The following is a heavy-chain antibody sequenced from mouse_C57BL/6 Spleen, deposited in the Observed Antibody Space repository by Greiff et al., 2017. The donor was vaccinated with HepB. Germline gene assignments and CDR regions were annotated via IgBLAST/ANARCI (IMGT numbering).Heavy chain of an antibody. CDR2: IHPNSGST. CDR3: AAIPGDYHRRAMDY. D-gene: IGHD2-4*01. V-gene: IGHV1-64*01. J-gene: IGHJ4*01. Sequence: QVQLQQPGAELVKPGASVKLSCKASGYTFTSYWMHWVKQRPGQGLEWIGMIHPNSGSTNYNEKFKSKATLTVDKSSSTAYMQLSSLTSEDSAVYYCAAIPGDYHRRAMDYWGQGTSVTVSS. CDR1: GYTFTSYW.